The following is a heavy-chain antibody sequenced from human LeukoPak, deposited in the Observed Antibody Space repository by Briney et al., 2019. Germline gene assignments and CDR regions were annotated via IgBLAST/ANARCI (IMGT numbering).Heavy chain of an antibody. V-gene: IGHV4-34*01. CDR2: INYSGMS. D-gene: IGHD3-9*01. Sequence: SETLSLTCAVYGESFDGFYWNWIRQPPGKGLEWIGEINYSGMSDYNPALKSRVAISADSSKRQLSLDLTSVTAADTAVYYCAIRLATSRLATATTWFDPWGQGTLVSVSS. CDR1: GESFDGFY. CDR3: AIRLATSRLATATTWFDP. J-gene: IGHJ5*02.